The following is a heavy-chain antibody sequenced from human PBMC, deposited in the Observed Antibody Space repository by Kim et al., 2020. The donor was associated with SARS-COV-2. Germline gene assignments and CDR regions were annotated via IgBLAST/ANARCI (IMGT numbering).Heavy chain of an antibody. Sequence: SETLSLTCTVSGGSISSYYWSWIRQPPGKGLEWIGYIYYSGSTNYNPSLKSRVTISVDTSKNQFSLKLSSVTAADTAVYYCARLTTGSSAFDIWGQGTM. J-gene: IGHJ3*02. D-gene: IGHD4-17*01. CDR2: IYYSGST. CDR3: ARLTTGSSAFDI. CDR1: GGSISSYY. V-gene: IGHV4-59*08.